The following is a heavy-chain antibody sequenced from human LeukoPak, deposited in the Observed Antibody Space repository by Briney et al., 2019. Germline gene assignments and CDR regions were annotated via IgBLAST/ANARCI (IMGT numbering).Heavy chain of an antibody. CDR1: GFTVSSNY. CDR2: IYSGGST. CDR3: AKELARGLVGY. V-gene: IGHV3-66*01. D-gene: IGHD3-10*01. J-gene: IGHJ4*02. Sequence: GGSLRLSCAASGFTVSSNYMSWVRQAPGKGLEWVSVIYSGGSTYYADSVKGRFTISRDNSKNTLYLQMNSLRAEDTAVYYCAKELARGLVGYWGQGTLVTVSS.